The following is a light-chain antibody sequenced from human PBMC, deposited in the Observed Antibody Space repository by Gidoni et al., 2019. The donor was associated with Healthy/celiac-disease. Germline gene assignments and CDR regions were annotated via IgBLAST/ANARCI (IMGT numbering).Light chain of an antibody. CDR3: CSYAGSYTYV. CDR2: DVS. CDR1: SRYGGGYNY. V-gene: IGLV2-11*01. J-gene: IGLJ1*01. Sequence: QSALPQPRSVSGSPGPSVTTSCTGTSRYGGGYNYVSWYQQHPGKTPKLMIYDVSKRPSGVPDRFSGSKSGNTASLTIAGLQAEDEADYYCCSYAGSYTYVFGTGTKVTVL.